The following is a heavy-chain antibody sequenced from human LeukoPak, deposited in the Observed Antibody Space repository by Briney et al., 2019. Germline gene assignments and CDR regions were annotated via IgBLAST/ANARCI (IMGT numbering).Heavy chain of an antibody. Sequence: SETLSLTCAVSGGSISSGGYYWSWIRQHPGKGLEWIGYIYYSGSTYYNPSLKSRVIISVDTSKNQFSLKLSSVTAADTAVYYCARTTVVAKYFDYWGQGTLVTVSS. CDR3: ARTTVVAKYFDY. J-gene: IGHJ4*02. V-gene: IGHV4-31*11. CDR2: IYYSGST. CDR1: GGSISSGGYY. D-gene: IGHD4-23*01.